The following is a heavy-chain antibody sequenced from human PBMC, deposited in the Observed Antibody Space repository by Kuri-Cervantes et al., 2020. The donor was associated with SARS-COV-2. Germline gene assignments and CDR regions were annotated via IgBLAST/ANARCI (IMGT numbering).Heavy chain of an antibody. D-gene: IGHD5-18*01. J-gene: IGHJ3*02. CDR1: GGSISSSSYY. V-gene: IGHV4-39*07. Sequence: SEPLSPTCTVSGGSISSSSYYGGWIRQPPGKGLEWIGSIYYSGSTYYNPSLKSRVTISVDTSKNQFSLKLSSVTAADTAVYYCARAWIQLWLGPDAFDIWGQGTMVTVSS. CDR2: IYYSGST. CDR3: ARAWIQLWLGPDAFDI.